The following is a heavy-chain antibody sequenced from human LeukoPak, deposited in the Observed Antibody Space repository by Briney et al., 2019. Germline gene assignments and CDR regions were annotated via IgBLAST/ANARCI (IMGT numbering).Heavy chain of an antibody. J-gene: IGHJ4*02. Sequence: KPSETLSLTCAVYSGSFSGYYWSWIRQPPGKGLEWIGEINHSGSTNYNPSLKSRVTISVDTSKNQFSLKLSSVTAADTAVYYCARGAPKPYYYGSGSYYNGPGFDYWGQGTLVTVSS. CDR2: INHSGST. D-gene: IGHD3-10*01. CDR1: SGSFSGYY. CDR3: ARGAPKPYYYGSGSYYNGPGFDY. V-gene: IGHV4-34*01.